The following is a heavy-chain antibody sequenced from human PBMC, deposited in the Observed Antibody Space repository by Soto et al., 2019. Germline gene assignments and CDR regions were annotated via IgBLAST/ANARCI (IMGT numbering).Heavy chain of an antibody. CDR1: GASIASGGYC. J-gene: IGHJ2*01. D-gene: IGHD3-9*01. CDR3: ARGGADWSLRNFDV. V-gene: IGHV4-30-2*01. CDR2: VYQNGNA. Sequence: QLQLRESGSGLVKPSQTLSLTCTVSGASIASGGYCWSWIRQPPGKALESIGYVYQNGNAYLNPSLKSRVTMSVDKSKNQFSLKLSSVTAADTAVYFCARGGADWSLRNFDVWGRGTLVSVSS.